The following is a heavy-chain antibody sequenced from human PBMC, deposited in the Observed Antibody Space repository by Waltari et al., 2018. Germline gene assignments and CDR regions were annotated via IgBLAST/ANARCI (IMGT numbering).Heavy chain of an antibody. V-gene: IGHV4-39*01. CDR1: GGSISSSSYY. J-gene: IGHJ5*02. Sequence: QLQLQESGPGLVKPSETLSLTCTVSGGSISSSSYYWGWIRPPPGKGLEWIGSIYYSGSTYYNPSLKSRVTISVDTSKNQFSLKLSSVTAADTAVYYCARQGKDSNYAWFDPWGQGTLVTVSS. D-gene: IGHD4-4*01. CDR3: ARQGKDSNYAWFDP. CDR2: IYYSGST.